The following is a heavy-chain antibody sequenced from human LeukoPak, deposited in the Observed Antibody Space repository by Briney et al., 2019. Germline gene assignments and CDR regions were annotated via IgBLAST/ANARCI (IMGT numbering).Heavy chain of an antibody. D-gene: IGHD2-15*01. J-gene: IGHJ3*02. CDR3: ARDLRDWVVVVAAIEAGAFDI. CDR2: INPNRGGT. V-gene: IGHV1-2*02. Sequence: ASVKVSCKASGYTFTSYYMHWVRQAPGQGLEWMGWINPNRGGTNYAQKFQGRVTMTRDTSISTAYMELSRLRSDDTAVYYCARDLRDWVVVVAAIEAGAFDIWGQGTMVTVSS. CDR1: GYTFTSYY.